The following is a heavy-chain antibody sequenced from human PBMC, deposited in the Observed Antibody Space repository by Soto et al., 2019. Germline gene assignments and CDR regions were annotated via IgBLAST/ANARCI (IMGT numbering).Heavy chain of an antibody. Sequence: PSETLSLTCTVSGGSISSSYWSWIRQPPGKGLEWIGYIYYSGSTNYNPSLKSRVTISVDTSKNQFSLKLSSVTAADTAVYYCAREMATEGTFDYWGQGTLVTVS. J-gene: IGHJ4*02. CDR2: IYYSGST. V-gene: IGHV4-59*01. D-gene: IGHD5-12*01. CDR1: GGSISSSY. CDR3: AREMATEGTFDY.